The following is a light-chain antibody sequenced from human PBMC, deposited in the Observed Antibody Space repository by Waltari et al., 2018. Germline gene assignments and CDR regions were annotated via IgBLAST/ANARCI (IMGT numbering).Light chain of an antibody. CDR1: QSLVHSDGNTY. J-gene: IGKJ2*01. Sequence: DVVMTQSPLSLPVTLGQPASISCRSSQSLVHSDGNTYLNWFQQRPGQAPRRLIYKVSNRDSGVPDRFSGRGSGTDFTLKISRVEAEDVGVYYCMQGTHLYTFGQGTRLEIK. V-gene: IGKV2-30*02. CDR3: MQGTHLYT. CDR2: KVS.